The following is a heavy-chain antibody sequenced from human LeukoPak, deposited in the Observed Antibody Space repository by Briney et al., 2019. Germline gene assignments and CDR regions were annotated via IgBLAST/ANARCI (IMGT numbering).Heavy chain of an antibody. V-gene: IGHV4-39*01. D-gene: IGHD4-17*01. J-gene: IGHJ6*03. CDR2: IYYSGNT. CDR3: ARRRAVTTSLFDYYYMDV. Sequence: SETLSLTCTVSGVSISSSDSYWGWIRQPPGKGLEWIGSIYYSGNTYYNASLKSQVSISIDTSKNQFSLRLTSVTAADTAVYYCARRRAVTTSLFDYYYMDVWGKGTTVTVSS. CDR1: GVSISSSDSY.